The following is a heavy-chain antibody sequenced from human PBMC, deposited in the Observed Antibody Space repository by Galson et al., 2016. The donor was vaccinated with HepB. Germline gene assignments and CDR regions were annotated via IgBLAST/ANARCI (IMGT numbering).Heavy chain of an antibody. D-gene: IGHD2-8*01. V-gene: IGHV1-46*01. Sequence: SGFTFTSFFLHWVRQAPGQGLEWMGMVNPTDGSTTYARDFQGRVSMTSDTSTSTVYLDLGSLRSEDTAVYYCAPIRGHFTDGFDYWGQGTLVTVS. J-gene: IGHJ4*02. CDR3: APIRGHFTDGFDY. CDR1: GFTFTSFF. CDR2: VNPTDGST.